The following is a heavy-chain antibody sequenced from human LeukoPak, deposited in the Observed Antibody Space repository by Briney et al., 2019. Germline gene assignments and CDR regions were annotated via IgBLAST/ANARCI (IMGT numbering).Heavy chain of an antibody. D-gene: IGHD3-22*01. Sequence: GGSLRLSCAASGFTFSSYSMNWVRQAPGKGLEWVSSISSSSSYIYYADSVKGRFTISRDNAKNSLYLQMNSLRAEDAALYYCAKAYASSGYYLRYWGEGTLVTLSS. CDR2: ISSSSSYI. CDR3: AKAYASSGYYLRY. CDR1: GFTFSSYS. V-gene: IGHV3-21*04. J-gene: IGHJ4*02.